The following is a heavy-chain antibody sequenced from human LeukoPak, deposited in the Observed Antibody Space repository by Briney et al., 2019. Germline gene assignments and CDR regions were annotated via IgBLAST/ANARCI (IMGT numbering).Heavy chain of an antibody. CDR3: TRVYDSSGYYFDY. V-gene: IGHV3-49*03. CDR2: IRSKAYGGTT. CDR1: GFTFGDYA. J-gene: IGHJ4*02. Sequence: GRSLRLSCTASGFTFGDYAMSWFRQAPGKGLEWVGFIRSKAYGGTTEYAASVKGRFTISRDDSKSIAYLQMNSLKTEDTAVYYCTRVYDSSGYYFDYWGQGTLVTVSS. D-gene: IGHD3-22*01.